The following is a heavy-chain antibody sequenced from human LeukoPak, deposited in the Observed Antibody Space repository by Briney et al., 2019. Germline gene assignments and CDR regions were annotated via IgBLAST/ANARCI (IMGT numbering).Heavy chain of an antibody. Sequence: PGRSLRLSCAASGFTFDDYAMHWVRQAPGKGLEWVSGISWNSGSIGYADSVKGRFTISRDNAKNSLYLQMNSLRAEDTAVYYCARDSDKYCGGDCYPPDYWGQGTLVTVSS. V-gene: IGHV3-9*01. CDR3: ARDSDKYCGGDCYPPDY. CDR1: GFTFDDYA. J-gene: IGHJ4*02. D-gene: IGHD2-21*02. CDR2: ISWNSGSI.